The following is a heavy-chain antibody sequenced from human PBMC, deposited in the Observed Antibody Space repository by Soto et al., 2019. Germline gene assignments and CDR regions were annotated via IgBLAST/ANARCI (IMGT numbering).Heavy chain of an antibody. CDR1: GGSISSYY. CDR2: IYYSGST. J-gene: IGHJ5*02. Sequence: PSETLSLTCTVSGGSISSYYWSWIRQPPGKGLEWIGYIYYSGSTNYNPSLKSRVTISVDTSKNQFSLKLSSVTAADTAVYYCAGSRAQSWYDWFDHWGQGTLVTVSS. CDR3: AGSRAQSWYDWFDH. V-gene: IGHV4-59*01. D-gene: IGHD6-13*01.